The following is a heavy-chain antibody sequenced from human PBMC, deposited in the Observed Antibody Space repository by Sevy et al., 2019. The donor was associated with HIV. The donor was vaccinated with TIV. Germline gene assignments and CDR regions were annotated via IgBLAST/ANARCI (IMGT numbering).Heavy chain of an antibody. CDR1: GFTFSTYD. J-gene: IGHJ6*02. Sequence: GWSLRLSCVSSGFTFSTYDMHGVRQVTGKGLEWISGVGPAGDQFYPGSVKGRFTISRENAKNSIYLQMNNLRAGDTAVYYCARSGGYSDYGMDVWGQGTTVTVSS. CDR2: VGPAGDQ. CDR3: ARSGGYSDYGMDV. D-gene: IGHD5-12*01. V-gene: IGHV3-13*05.